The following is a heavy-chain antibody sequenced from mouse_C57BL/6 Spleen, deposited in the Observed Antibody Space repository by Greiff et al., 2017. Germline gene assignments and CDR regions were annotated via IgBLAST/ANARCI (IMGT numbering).Heavy chain of an antibody. CDR3: TREGYPRFAY. Sequence: QVQLQQSGAELVRPGASVTLSCKASGYTFTDYEMHWVKQTPVHGLEWIGAIDPETGGTAYNQKFKGKAILTADKSSSTAYMELRSLTSEDSAVYYCTREGYPRFAYWGQGTLVTVSA. CDR2: IDPETGGT. CDR1: GYTFTDYE. V-gene: IGHV1-15*01. J-gene: IGHJ3*01.